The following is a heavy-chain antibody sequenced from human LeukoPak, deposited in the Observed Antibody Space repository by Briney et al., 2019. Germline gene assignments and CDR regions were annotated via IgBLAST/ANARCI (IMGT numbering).Heavy chain of an antibody. CDR2: IIPIFGTA. CDR1: GGTSSSYA. V-gene: IGHV1-69*13. D-gene: IGHD1-26*01. Sequence: GASVKVSCKASGGTSSSYAISWVRQAPGQGLEWMGGIIPIFGTANYAQKFQGRVTITADESTSTAYMELSSLRSEDTAVYYCARVSGRTYYFDYWGQGTLVTVSS. J-gene: IGHJ4*02. CDR3: ARVSGRTYYFDY.